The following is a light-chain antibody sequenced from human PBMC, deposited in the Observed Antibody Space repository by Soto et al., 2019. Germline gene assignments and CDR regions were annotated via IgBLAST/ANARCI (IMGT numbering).Light chain of an antibody. J-gene: IGLJ1*01. V-gene: IGLV2-8*01. CDR2: EVS. CDR3: LSYADTAYV. CDR1: SSDVGGYNY. Sequence: QSVLTQPPSASGSPGQSVTISCAGTSSDVGGYNYVSWYQQYPGKVPKLMIYEVSERPSGVPDRSSGSKSGNTAFLTVSGLQAEDEADYYCLSYADTAYVFGTGTKLTVL.